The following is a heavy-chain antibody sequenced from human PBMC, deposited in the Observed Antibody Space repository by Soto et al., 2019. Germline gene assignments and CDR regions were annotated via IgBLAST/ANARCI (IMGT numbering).Heavy chain of an antibody. J-gene: IGHJ3*01. Sequence: QVHLAESGGGVVQPGTSLRLSCAASGFPFDRYAIHWVRQDPGKGLEWVAAIWYDGSYTYYGESVKGRFLISRDNSKNTVFLEMNSLRAEDAAVYFCAKGRIAVAAGAFDSWGPGTRVIVSS. D-gene: IGHD6-19*01. CDR2: IWYDGSYT. CDR1: GFPFDRYA. V-gene: IGHV3-33*03. CDR3: AKGRIAVAAGAFDS.